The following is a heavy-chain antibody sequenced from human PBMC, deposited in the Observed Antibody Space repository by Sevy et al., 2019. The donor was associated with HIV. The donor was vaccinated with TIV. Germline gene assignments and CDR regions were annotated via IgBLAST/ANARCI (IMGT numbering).Heavy chain of an antibody. Sequence: GESLKISCAASGFTFSSYAMHWVRQAPGKGLEWVAVISYDGSNKYDADSVKGRFTISRDNSKNTLYLQMNSLRAEDTAVYYCARGGYYYDSSGYPNDFYYFDYWGQGTLVTVSS. CDR2: ISYDGSNK. CDR1: GFTFSSYA. J-gene: IGHJ4*02. CDR3: ARGGYYYDSSGYPNDFYYFDY. V-gene: IGHV3-30-3*01. D-gene: IGHD3-22*01.